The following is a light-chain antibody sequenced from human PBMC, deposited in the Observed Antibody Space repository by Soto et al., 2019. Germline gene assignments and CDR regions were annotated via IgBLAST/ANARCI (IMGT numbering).Light chain of an antibody. V-gene: IGKV1-17*01. CDR3: FRKNSYPLP. CDR2: AAS. Sequence: DLQMTQSPSSLSASVGDRVTITCRASQGIRNDLGWYQQKPGKAPKRLIYAASTLQSGVPSRFRGSGSGKKFTLQISSLQPEDFATFYGFRKNSYPLPFGGGTKVE. CDR1: QGIRND. J-gene: IGKJ4*01.